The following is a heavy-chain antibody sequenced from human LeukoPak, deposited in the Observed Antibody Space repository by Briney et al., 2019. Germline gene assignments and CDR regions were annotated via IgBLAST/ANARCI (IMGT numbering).Heavy chain of an antibody. V-gene: IGHV3-21*01. Sequence: GGSLRLSCVASGFTFSGYSMNWVRQAPGKGLEWVSSITSGNNYIYYADSLKGRFTISRDNSKNSLYLQMNSLRADDTAVYYCVRADYGANWGQGTLVTVSS. D-gene: IGHD4-17*01. J-gene: IGHJ4*02. CDR2: ITSGNNYI. CDR3: VRADYGAN. CDR1: GFTFSGYS.